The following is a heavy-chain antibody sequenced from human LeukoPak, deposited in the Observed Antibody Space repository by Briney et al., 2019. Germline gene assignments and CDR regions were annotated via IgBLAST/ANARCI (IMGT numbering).Heavy chain of an antibody. CDR2: IYSGAHT. CDR1: GFIVSSSY. CDR3: ARSTRDGYNHYHYYYMDV. D-gene: IGHD5-24*01. J-gene: IGHJ6*03. V-gene: IGHV3-53*01. Sequence: PGGSLRLSCAASGFIVSSSYMNWVRQAPGKGLEWVSVIYSGAHTYYTDSVKGRFTISRDNSNNTLYLYMNSLRPDDTAVYYCARSTRDGYNHYHYYYMDVWGKGTTVTVSS.